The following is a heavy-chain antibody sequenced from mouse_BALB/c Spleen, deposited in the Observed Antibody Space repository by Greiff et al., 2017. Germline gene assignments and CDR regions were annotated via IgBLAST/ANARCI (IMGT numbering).Heavy chain of an antibody. J-gene: IGHJ4*01. Sequence: VQLQQSGAELVRPGVSVKISCKGSGYTFTDYAMHWVKQSHAKSLEWIGVISTYYGDASYNQKFKGKATMTVDKSSSTAYMELARLTSEDSAIYYCARHGSSYPYYAMDYWGQGTSVTVSS. CDR1: GYTFTDYA. D-gene: IGHD1-1*01. V-gene: IGHV1S137*01. CDR3: ARHGSSYPYYAMDY. CDR2: ISTYYGDA.